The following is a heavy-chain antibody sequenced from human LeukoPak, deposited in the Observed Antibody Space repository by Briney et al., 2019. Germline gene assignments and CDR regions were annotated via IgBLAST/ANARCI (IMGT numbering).Heavy chain of an antibody. CDR1: GFTFSGYG. CDR3: AKDAPPYCSSTSCFGY. D-gene: IGHD2-2*01. J-gene: IGHJ4*02. CDR2: IRYDGSNK. V-gene: IGHV3-30*02. Sequence: GGSLRLSCAASGFTFSGYGMHWVRQAPGKGLEWVACIRYDGSNKYYADSVKGRFTMSRDNSKNTLYLQMNSLRAEDTAVYYCAKDAPPYCSSTSCFGYWGQGTLVTVSS.